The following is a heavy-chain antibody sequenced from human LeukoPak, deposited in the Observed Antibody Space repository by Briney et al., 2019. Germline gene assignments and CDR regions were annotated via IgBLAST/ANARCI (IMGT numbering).Heavy chain of an antibody. CDR2: IYYSGST. CDR3: ARLLPRSGFDY. V-gene: IGHV4-39*01. CDR1: GGSISSSSYY. J-gene: IGHJ4*02. D-gene: IGHD2-15*01. Sequence: PSETLSLTCTVSGGSISSSSYYWGWIRQPPGKGLEWIGSIYYSGSTYYNPSLKSRVTISVDTSKNQFSLKLSSVTAADTAVYYRARLLPRSGFDYWGQGTLVTVSS.